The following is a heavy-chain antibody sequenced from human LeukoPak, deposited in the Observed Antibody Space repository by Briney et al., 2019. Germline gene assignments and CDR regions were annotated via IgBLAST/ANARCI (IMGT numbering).Heavy chain of an antibody. Sequence: SETLSLTCAVYGGSFSGYYWSWIRQPPGKGLEWIGSIYYSGSTYYNPSLKSRVTISVDTSKNQFSLKLSSVTAADTAVYYCARRGPTYFDYWGQGTLVTVSS. D-gene: IGHD3-10*01. J-gene: IGHJ4*02. CDR2: IYYSGST. CDR1: GGSFSGYY. CDR3: ARRGPTYFDY. V-gene: IGHV4-34*01.